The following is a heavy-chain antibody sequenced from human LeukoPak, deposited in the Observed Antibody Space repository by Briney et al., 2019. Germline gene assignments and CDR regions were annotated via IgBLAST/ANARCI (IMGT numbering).Heavy chain of an antibody. J-gene: IGHJ5*02. D-gene: IGHD3-10*01. Sequence: GESLKISCKGSGYSFTSYWIGWVRQMPGKGLEWMGIIYPGDSDTRYSPSFQGQVTISADKSISTAYLQWSSLKASDTAMYYCARQVGSGSYYEGWYDPWGQGTLVTVSS. CDR2: IYPGDSDT. V-gene: IGHV5-51*01. CDR3: ARQVGSGSYYEGWYDP. CDR1: GYSFTSYW.